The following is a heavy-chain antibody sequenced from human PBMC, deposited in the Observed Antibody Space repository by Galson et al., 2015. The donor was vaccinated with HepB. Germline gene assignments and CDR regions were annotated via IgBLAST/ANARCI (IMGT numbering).Heavy chain of an antibody. CDR3: ARLAAAGTDY. CDR1: GFTVSTNY. V-gene: IGHV3-66*01. CDR2: IYSGGTT. D-gene: IGHD6-13*01. J-gene: IGHJ4*02. Sequence: SLRLSCAASGFTVSTNYTTWVRQAPGKGLEWVSVIYSGGTTYYADSVKGRFTISRDNTKNTLYLQMNSLRAEDTAVYYCARLAAAGTDYWGQGTLVTVSS.